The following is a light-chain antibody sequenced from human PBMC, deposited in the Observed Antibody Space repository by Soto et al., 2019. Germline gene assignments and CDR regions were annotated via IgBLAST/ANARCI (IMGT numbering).Light chain of an antibody. Sequence: EIVLTQSPATLYLSPEERATLSCRASQSVSSYLACYQQKPDQAPRLLIYDASNKAPGVPARFRGSRSGTDFTLTIRSLEPEGFAVYYCQQRSNWPPSFGQATRLEIK. J-gene: IGKJ5*01. CDR3: QQRSNWPPS. V-gene: IGKV3-11*01. CDR1: QSVSSY. CDR2: DAS.